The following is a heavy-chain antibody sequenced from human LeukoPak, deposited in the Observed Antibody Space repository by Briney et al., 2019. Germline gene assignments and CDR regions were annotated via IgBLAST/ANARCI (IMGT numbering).Heavy chain of an antibody. J-gene: IGHJ3*02. V-gene: IGHV1-2*02. CDR2: INSNSGGT. Sequence: GASVKVSCKASGYTFTGYYMHWVRQAPGQGLEWMGWINSNSGGTNYAQKFQGRVTMTRDTSISTAYMELGRPRSDDTAVYYCARSHSLGDAFDIWGQGTMVTVSS. CDR3: ARSHSLGDAFDI. CDR1: GYTFTGYY.